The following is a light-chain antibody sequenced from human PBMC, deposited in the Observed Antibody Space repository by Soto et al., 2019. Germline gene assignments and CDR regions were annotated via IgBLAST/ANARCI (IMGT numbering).Light chain of an antibody. CDR3: QQYNRNTWS. Sequence: DIQMTQSPSSLSASVGDRVTITCRASQNIGRFLNWHQQKPGKAPNVLINVASTLRSGVPSRFSGSGSGTDFNLTITTLQPDDFATYFCQQYNRNTWSFGPGTKVDI. V-gene: IGKV1-39*01. J-gene: IGKJ1*01. CDR2: VAS. CDR1: QNIGRF.